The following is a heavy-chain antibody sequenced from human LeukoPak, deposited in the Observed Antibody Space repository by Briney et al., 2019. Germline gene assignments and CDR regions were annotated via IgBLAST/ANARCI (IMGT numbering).Heavy chain of an antibody. V-gene: IGHV3-30*02. D-gene: IGHD3-10*01. CDR3: AKDRPPPGSYYIRHNFDY. CDR1: GFTFSTYW. CDR2: IRYDGSNK. J-gene: IGHJ4*02. Sequence: GGSLRLSCAASGFTFSTYWMSWVRQAPGKGLEWVAFIRYDGSNKYYADSVKGRFTISRDNSKNTLYLQMNSLRAEDTAVYYCAKDRPPPGSYYIRHNFDYWGQGTLVTVSS.